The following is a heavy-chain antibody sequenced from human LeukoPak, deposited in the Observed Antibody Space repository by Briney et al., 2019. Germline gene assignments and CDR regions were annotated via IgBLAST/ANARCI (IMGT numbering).Heavy chain of an antibody. Sequence: ASVKVSCKASGYIFINYGITWVRQAPGQGLEWMGWISPYNGNADYAQKLQGRVTTTTDTSTTTAYMELRSLRSDDTAVYYCARGWLQPYWYFDLWGRGTLVTVSS. D-gene: IGHD5-24*01. CDR2: ISPYNGNA. CDR3: ARGWLQPYWYFDL. CDR1: GYIFINYG. J-gene: IGHJ2*01. V-gene: IGHV1-18*01.